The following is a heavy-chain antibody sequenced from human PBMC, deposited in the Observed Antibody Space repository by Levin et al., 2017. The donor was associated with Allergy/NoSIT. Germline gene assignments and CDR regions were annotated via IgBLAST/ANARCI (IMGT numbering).Heavy chain of an antibody. V-gene: IGHV3-23*01. CDR3: ATHHTVAGHYDY. D-gene: IGHD6-19*01. CDR2: ISGSGGST. CDR1: GFTFSSYA. Sequence: GESLKISCAASGFTFSSYAMTWVRQAPGKGLEWVSAISGSGGSTHYADSVKGRFTISRDNSKNTLYLQMNSLRPEDTAVYYCATHHTVAGHYDYWGQGTLVTVSS. J-gene: IGHJ4*02.